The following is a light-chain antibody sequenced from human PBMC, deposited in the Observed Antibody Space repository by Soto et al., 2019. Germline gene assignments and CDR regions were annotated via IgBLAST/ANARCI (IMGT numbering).Light chain of an antibody. Sequence: QSALTQPPSASGSPGQSVTISCTGTSSDVGGYNYVSWYQQHPGRAPRLMIYEVNKRPSGVPDRFSGSKSGDTASLTISGLQAEDEAEYFCCSYSGSDSLLFGGGTQLTVL. CDR3: CSYSGSDSLL. J-gene: IGLJ3*02. V-gene: IGLV2-8*01. CDR1: SSDVGGYNY. CDR2: EVN.